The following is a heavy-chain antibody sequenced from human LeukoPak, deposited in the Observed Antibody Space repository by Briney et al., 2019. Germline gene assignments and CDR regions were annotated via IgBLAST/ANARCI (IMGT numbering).Heavy chain of an antibody. D-gene: IGHD1-14*01. CDR2: IYSGGET. Sequence: PGGSLRLSCAASGFTVSSNYMSWVRQVPGKAPEWVSVIYSGGETYYADSVRGRFSISRDNSRNTLYLHMNNLRVEDTAVYYCARGHRGPRGSGYFDFWGQGTLVTVSA. CDR3: ARGHRGPRGSGYFDF. J-gene: IGHJ4*02. CDR1: GFTVSSNY. V-gene: IGHV3-66*01.